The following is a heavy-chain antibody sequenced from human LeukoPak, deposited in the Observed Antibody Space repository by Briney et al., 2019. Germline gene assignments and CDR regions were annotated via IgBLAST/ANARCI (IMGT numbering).Heavy chain of an antibody. D-gene: IGHD6-6*01. CDR1: GGSISSSSYY. J-gene: IGHJ5*02. V-gene: IGHV4-39*07. Sequence: PSETLSLTCTVSGGSISSSSYYWGWIRQPPGKGLEWIGSIYYSGSTYYNPSLKSRVTISVDTSKNQFYLKLSSVTAADTAVYYCAREYSSSGNWFDPWGQGTLVTVSS. CDR3: AREYSSSGNWFDP. CDR2: IYYSGST.